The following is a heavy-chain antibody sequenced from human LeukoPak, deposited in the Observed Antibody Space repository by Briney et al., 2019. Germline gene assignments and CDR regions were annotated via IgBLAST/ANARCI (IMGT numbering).Heavy chain of an antibody. V-gene: IGHV5-51*01. Sequence: RGESLKISCKGSGYSFTSYWIGWVRQMPGKGLEWMGIIYPGDSDTRYSPSFQGQVTISADKSISTAYLQWSSLKASDTAIYYCARPVWRELLFDAFDIWGQGTMVTVSS. CDR2: IYPGDSDT. CDR1: GYSFTSYW. D-gene: IGHD1-26*01. J-gene: IGHJ3*02. CDR3: ARPVWRELLFDAFDI.